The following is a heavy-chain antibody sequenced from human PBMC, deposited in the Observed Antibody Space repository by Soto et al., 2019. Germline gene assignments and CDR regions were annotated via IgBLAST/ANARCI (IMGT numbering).Heavy chain of an antibody. Sequence: ASVKVSFKASGYTFTGYYMHWLRQAPGQGLEWMGWINPNSGGTNYAQKFQGRVTMTRDTSVSTAYMELSRLRSDDTAVYYCARFQLDYYYYGMDVWGQGTTVTVSS. V-gene: IGHV1-2*02. CDR3: ARFQLDYYYYGMDV. CDR1: GYTFTGYY. CDR2: INPNSGGT. J-gene: IGHJ6*02.